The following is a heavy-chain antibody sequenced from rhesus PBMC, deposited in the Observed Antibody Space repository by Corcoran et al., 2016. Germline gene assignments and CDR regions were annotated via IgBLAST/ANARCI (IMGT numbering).Heavy chain of an antibody. CDR3: ARAYDSGYYTSYWYFDL. J-gene: IGHJ2*01. Sequence: QVTLKESGPALVKPTQTLTLTCTFSGFSISTSGMGVGWIRQPPGKALEWMALIYLDDDKYYSPSLKSRLTISKDTSKNQVVLTMTNMDPVDTATYYCARAYDSGYYTSYWYFDLWGPGTPITISS. D-gene: IGHD3-28*01. V-gene: IGHV2-174*01. CDR1: GFSISTSGMG. CDR2: IYLDDDK.